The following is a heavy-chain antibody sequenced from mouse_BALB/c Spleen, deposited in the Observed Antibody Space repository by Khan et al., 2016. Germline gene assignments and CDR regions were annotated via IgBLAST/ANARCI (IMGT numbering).Heavy chain of an antibody. Sequence: EVQLQESGPGLVKPSQSLSLTCTVTGYSITSDYAWNWIRQFPGNRLEWMGYISYSGSTSYNPSLKSRISITRDTSKNQFFLQLNSLTSEDTATYSCARSDYGDKDAMDYGGQGTSVTVSS. CDR1: GYSITSDYA. D-gene: IGHD1-1*01. V-gene: IGHV3-2*02. J-gene: IGHJ4*01. CDR2: ISYSGST. CDR3: ARSDYGDKDAMDY.